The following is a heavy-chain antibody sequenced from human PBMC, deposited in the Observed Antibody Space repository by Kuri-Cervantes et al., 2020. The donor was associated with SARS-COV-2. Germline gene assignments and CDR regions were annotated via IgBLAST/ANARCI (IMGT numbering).Heavy chain of an antibody. CDR1: GFTFSSYS. CDR3: ARDRSSNWFSTRVAFDI. D-gene: IGHD6-13*01. J-gene: IGHJ3*02. CDR2: ISSSTSYI. V-gene: IGHV3-21*01. Sequence: GESLKISCAASGFTFSSYSINGVRQAPGTGLEWVSSISSSTSYIYYEDSVKGRFTISIDNAKNSLYLQMNSLRAEDTAIYYCARDRSSNWFSTRVAFDIWGQGTMVTVSS.